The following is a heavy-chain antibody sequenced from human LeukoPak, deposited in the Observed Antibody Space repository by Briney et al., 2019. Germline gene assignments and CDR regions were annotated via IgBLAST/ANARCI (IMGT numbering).Heavy chain of an antibody. CDR2: IYTSGST. J-gene: IGHJ4*02. Sequence: SETLSLTCTVSGGSIDSFYWSWIRQSAGTGLEWIGRIYTSGSTNYNPSLMSRVSMSIDTSKKQFSLRLSSVTAADTAVYYCARGYSSSWYREFFDHWGQGTLVTVSS. CDR1: GGSIDSFY. CDR3: ARGYSSSWYREFFDH. D-gene: IGHD6-13*01. V-gene: IGHV4-4*07.